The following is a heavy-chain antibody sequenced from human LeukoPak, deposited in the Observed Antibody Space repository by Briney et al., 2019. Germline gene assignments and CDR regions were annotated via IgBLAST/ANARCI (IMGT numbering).Heavy chain of an antibody. CDR2: INHSGST. CDR1: GGSFSGYY. J-gene: IGHJ5*02. D-gene: IGHD6-13*01. Sequence: SETLSLTCAVYGGSFSGYYWSWIRQPPGKGLEWIWEINHSGSTNYNPSLKSRVIISVDTSKNQLSLKLSSVTAADTAVYYCARYRSSWSPRGFDPWGQGALVTVSS. V-gene: IGHV4-34*01. CDR3: ARYRSSWSPRGFDP.